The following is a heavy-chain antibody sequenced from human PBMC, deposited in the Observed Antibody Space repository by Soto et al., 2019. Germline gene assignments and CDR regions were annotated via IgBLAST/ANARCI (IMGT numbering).Heavy chain of an antibody. D-gene: IGHD6-6*01. Sequence: GSLRLSCAASGFTVSSNYMSWVRQAPGKGLEWVAGIYGGGSTYYADSVKGRFTISRDNSKNTLYLQMNSLRAEDTAVYYCARDPSSSSQYYYYYYGMDVWGQGTTVTVSS. CDR2: IYGGGST. CDR3: ARDPSSSSQYYYYYYGMDV. V-gene: IGHV3-66*01. CDR1: GFTVSSNY. J-gene: IGHJ6*02.